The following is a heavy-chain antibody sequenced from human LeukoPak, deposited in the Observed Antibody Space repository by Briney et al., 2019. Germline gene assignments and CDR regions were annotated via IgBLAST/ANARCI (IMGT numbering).Heavy chain of an antibody. CDR2: IYFTGDII. D-gene: IGHD1-1*01. Sequence: GGSLRLSCAASGFPFSGYHMSWIRQAPGKGLEWISYIYFTGDIIYYADSVKGRSTVSRDNAKNSLYLQMNSLKAEDTAVYYCARDDMLERPSFDIWGQGTVVIVSS. V-gene: IGHV3-11*01. J-gene: IGHJ3*02. CDR1: GFPFSGYH. CDR3: ARDDMLERPSFDI.